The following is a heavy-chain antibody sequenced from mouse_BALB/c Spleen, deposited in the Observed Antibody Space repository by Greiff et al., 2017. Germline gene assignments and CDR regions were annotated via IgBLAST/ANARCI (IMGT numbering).Heavy chain of an antibody. V-gene: IGHV5-6-3*01. CDR1: GFTFSSYG. CDR2: INSNGGST. J-gene: IGHJ1*01. CDR3: ARELGRRYFDV. D-gene: IGHD4-1*01. Sequence: EVQGVESGGGLVQPGGSLKLSCAASGFTFSSYGMSWVRQTPDKRLELVATINSNGGSTYYPDSVKGRFTISRDNAKNTLYLQMSSLKSEDTAMYYCARELGRRYFDVWGAGTTVTVSS.